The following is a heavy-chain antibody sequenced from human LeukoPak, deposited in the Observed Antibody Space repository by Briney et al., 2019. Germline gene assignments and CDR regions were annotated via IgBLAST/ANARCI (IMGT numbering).Heavy chain of an antibody. CDR2: IYYTGST. CDR3: ARDRGSYYGVDY. Sequence: SETLSLTCTVSGDSISSSLYYWAWIRQPPGKGLEWIGSIYYTGSTYYNPSLKSRVTISIDTSKKQFSLKLSSVTAADTAVYYCARDRGSYYGVDYWGQGTLVTVSS. D-gene: IGHD1-26*01. V-gene: IGHV4-39*07. J-gene: IGHJ4*02. CDR1: GDSISSSLYY.